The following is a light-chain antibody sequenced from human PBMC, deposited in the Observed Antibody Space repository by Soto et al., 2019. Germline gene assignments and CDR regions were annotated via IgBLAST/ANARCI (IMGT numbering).Light chain of an antibody. CDR1: SSNIGSNY. CDR2: RNN. V-gene: IGLV1-47*01. J-gene: IGLJ2*01. CDR3: AAWDDSLSGRVV. Sequence: SVLPQPPSASGTPGQRVTISCSGSSSNIGSNYVYWYQQLPGTAPKLLIYRNNQRPSGVPDRFSGSKSGTSASLAISGLRSEDEADYYCAAWDDSLSGRVVFGGGTQLTVL.